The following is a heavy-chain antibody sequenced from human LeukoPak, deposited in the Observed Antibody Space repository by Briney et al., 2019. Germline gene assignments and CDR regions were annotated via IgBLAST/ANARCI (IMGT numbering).Heavy chain of an antibody. D-gene: IGHD1-26*01. J-gene: IGHJ4*02. CDR2: ISGSSGST. V-gene: IGHV3-23*01. Sequence: GGPLRLSCTASGFTFNSYSMNWVRKAPGKGLEWVSAISGSSGSTYYADSVKGRFTISRDKSKNTLYLQMNSLRADDTAVYYCAKDLRYSGSLRAMDYWGQGTLVTVSS. CDR1: GFTFNSYS. CDR3: AKDLRYSGSLRAMDY.